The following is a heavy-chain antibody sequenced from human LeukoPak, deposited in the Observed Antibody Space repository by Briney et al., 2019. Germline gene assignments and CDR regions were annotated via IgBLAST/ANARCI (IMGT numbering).Heavy chain of an antibody. Sequence: PGGSLRLSCAASGFTFSSYGMHWVRQAPGKGLEWVAVISYDGSNKYYADSVKGRFTISRDNSKNTLYLQMNSLRAEDTAVYYCAKGLGYSGYWYYFDYWGQGTLVTVSS. D-gene: IGHD5-12*01. CDR3: AKGLGYSGYWYYFDY. CDR2: ISYDGSNK. CDR1: GFTFSSYG. V-gene: IGHV3-30*18. J-gene: IGHJ4*02.